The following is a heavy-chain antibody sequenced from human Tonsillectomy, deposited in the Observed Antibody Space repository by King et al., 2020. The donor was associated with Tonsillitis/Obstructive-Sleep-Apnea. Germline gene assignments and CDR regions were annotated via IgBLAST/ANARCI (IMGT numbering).Heavy chain of an antibody. CDR3: ARDHRRDGYKSSYYYYGMDV. CDR1: GGSISSYY. CDR2: IYYSGST. D-gene: IGHD5-24*01. Sequence: QLQESGPGLVKPSETLSLTCTVSGGSISSYYWSWIRPPPGKGLEWIGYIYYSGSTNYNPSLKSRVTISVDTSKNQFSLKLSSVTAADTAVYYCARDHRRDGYKSSYYYYGMDVWGQGTTVTVSS. J-gene: IGHJ6*02. V-gene: IGHV4-59*01.